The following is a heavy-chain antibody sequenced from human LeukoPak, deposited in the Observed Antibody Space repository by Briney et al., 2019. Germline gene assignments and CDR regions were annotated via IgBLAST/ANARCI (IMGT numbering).Heavy chain of an antibody. CDR2: IYYSGST. D-gene: IGHD2-15*01. CDR1: GDSISSYY. J-gene: IGHJ4*02. V-gene: IGHV4-59*01. Sequence: SETLSLTCTVSGDSISSYYWTWIRQPPGKGLEWIGYIYYSGSTNYNPSLKSRVTISVDTSKNQFSLKLSSVTAADTAVYYCARGIGYCSGGSRYYFDYWGQGTLVTVSS. CDR3: ARGIGYCSGGSRYYFDY.